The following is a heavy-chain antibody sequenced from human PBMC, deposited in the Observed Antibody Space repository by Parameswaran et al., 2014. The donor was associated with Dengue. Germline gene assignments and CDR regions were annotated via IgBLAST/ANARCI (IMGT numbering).Heavy chain of an antibody. CDR3: ARDGHYYGMDV. Sequence: GSLRLSCTVSGGSISSYYWSWIRQPAGKGLEWIGRIYTSGSTNYNPSLKSRVTMSVDTSKNQFSLKLSSVTAADTAVYYCARDGHYYGMDVWGQGTTVTVSS. V-gene: IGHV4-4*07. J-gene: IGHJ6*02. CDR1: GGSISSYY. CDR2: IYTSGST.